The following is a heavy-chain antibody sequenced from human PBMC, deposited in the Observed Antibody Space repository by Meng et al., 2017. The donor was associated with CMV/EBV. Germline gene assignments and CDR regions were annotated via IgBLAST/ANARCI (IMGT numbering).Heavy chain of an antibody. D-gene: IGHD3-10*01. CDR2: ISSSGGT. CDR3: VGRQYGSGTY. V-gene: IGHV3-23*01. Sequence: GWSLRLSCAASGFTFINYAMNWVRQAPGKGLEWVSSISSSGGTYYADSGKGRFTISRDTSRNTLYLQMNTLRAEDTAVYYCVGRQYGSGTYWGQGTLVTVSS. J-gene: IGHJ4*02. CDR1: GFTFINYA.